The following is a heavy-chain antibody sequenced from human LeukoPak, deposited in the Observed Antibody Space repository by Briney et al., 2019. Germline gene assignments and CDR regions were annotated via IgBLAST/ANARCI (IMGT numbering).Heavy chain of an antibody. CDR3: ARDNLVDYDFWSGYRVSYFDY. J-gene: IGHJ4*02. D-gene: IGHD3-3*01. V-gene: IGHV1-69*04. CDR2: IIPILGIA. CDR1: GGTFSSYA. Sequence: SVKVSCKASGGTFSSYAISWVREAPGQGLEWMGRIIPILGIANYAQKFQGRVTITADKSTSTAYMELSSLRSEDTAVYYCARDNLVDYDFWSGYRVSYFDYWGQGTLVTVSS.